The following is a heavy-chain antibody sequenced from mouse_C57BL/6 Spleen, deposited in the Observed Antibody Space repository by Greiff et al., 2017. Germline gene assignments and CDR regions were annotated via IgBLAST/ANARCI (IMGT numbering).Heavy chain of an antibody. J-gene: IGHJ4*01. V-gene: IGHV1-69*01. CDR1: GYTFTSSW. D-gene: IGHD2-3*01. CDR2: LDPSDSYT. CDR3: ASRGDDGYYYCAMDY. Sequence: QVPLQQPGAELVMPGASVKLSCKASGYTFTSSWMHWVKQRPGQSLEWIGELDPSDSYTNYNQKFKGKSTLPVDKSSSTAYMQLSSLTSEYSAVYYCASRGDDGYYYCAMDYWGQGTSVTVSS.